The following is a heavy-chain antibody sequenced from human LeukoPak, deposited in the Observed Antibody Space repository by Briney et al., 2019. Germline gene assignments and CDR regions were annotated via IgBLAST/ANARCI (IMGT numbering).Heavy chain of an antibody. CDR2: IYYSGST. V-gene: IGHV4-59*01. Sequence: PSETLSLTCAVYGGSFSGYYWSWIRQPPGKGLEWIGYIYYSGSTNYNPSLKSRVTISVDTSKNQFSLKLSSVTAADTAVYYCASTEMAAFDPWGQGTLVTVSS. D-gene: IGHD5-24*01. CDR3: ASTEMAAFDP. J-gene: IGHJ5*02. CDR1: GGSFSGYY.